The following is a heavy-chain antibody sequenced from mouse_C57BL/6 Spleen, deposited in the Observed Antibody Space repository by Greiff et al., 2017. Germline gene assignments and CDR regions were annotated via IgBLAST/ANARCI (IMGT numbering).Heavy chain of an antibody. D-gene: IGHD4-1*01. CDR1: GFTFSDYG. CDR3: VNCEDYAIDY. CDR2: ISSGSSTI. J-gene: IGHJ4*01. Sequence: EVKVEESGGGLVKPGGSLKLSCAASGFTFSDYGMHWVRQAPEKGLEWVAYISSGSSTIYYADTVQGRFTISRDHATNTLFLQMTSLRSEDTAMYYCVNCEDYAIDYWGQGTSVTVSS. V-gene: IGHV5-17*01.